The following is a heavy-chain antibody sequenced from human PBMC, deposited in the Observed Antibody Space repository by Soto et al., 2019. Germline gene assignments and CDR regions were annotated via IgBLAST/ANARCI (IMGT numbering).Heavy chain of an antibody. Sequence: PSETLSLTCTVSGGSISSSSYYWGWIRQPPGKGLEWIGSIYYSGSTYYNPSLKSRVTISVDKSKNEFSLKLSSVTAADTAVYYCARVFPVDYDWFDPWGQGTLVTVSS. D-gene: IGHD4-17*01. CDR1: GGSISSSSYY. CDR3: ARVFPVDYDWFDP. J-gene: IGHJ5*02. V-gene: IGHV4-39*07. CDR2: IYYSGST.